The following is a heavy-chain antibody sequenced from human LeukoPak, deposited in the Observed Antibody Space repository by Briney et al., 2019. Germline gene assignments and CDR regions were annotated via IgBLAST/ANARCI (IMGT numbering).Heavy chain of an antibody. CDR2: IKQDGSEK. J-gene: IGHJ6*03. Sequence: PGGSLRLSCAASGFTFSSYWMSWVRQAPGKGLEWVANIKQDGSEKYYVDSVKGRFTISRDNAKNSLYLQMNSLRAEDTAVYYCARDFEAEQQLSNYYYYMDVWGKGTTVTVSS. CDR1: GFTFSSYW. D-gene: IGHD6-13*01. CDR3: ARDFEAEQQLSNYYYYMDV. V-gene: IGHV3-7*01.